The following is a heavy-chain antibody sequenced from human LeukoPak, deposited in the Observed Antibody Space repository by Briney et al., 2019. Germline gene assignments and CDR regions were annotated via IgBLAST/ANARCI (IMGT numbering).Heavy chain of an antibody. CDR2: INTDGSST. CDR1: GFTFSSYS. V-gene: IGHV3-74*01. Sequence: PGGSLRLSCAASGFTFSSYSMNWVRQAPGKGLVWVSRINTDGSSTSYADSVKGRFTISRDNAKNTLYLQMNSLRAEDTAVYYCARAVEWIDYFDYWGQETLVTVSS. D-gene: IGHD3-3*01. J-gene: IGHJ4*02. CDR3: ARAVEWIDYFDY.